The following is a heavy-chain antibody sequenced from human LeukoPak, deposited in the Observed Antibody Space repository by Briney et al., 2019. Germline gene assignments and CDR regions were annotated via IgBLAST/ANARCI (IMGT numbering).Heavy chain of an antibody. CDR3: ARESNINNWFDP. D-gene: IGHD2/OR15-2a*01. Sequence: TLSLTCIVSGGSISSGGHPWSWIQQSPGKGLEWIGYIYDGGSTFYNPSLKSRVTMSIDRSNNQFSLKLSSVTAADTAVYYCARESNINNWFDPWGQGTLVTVSS. J-gene: IGHJ5*02. CDR1: GGSISSGGHP. CDR2: IYDGGST. V-gene: IGHV4-30-2*06.